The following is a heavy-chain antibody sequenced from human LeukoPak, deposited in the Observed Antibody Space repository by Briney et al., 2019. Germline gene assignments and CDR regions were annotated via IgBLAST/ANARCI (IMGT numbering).Heavy chain of an antibody. Sequence: TGGSLRLSCAASGFTFSSYSMNWVRQAPGKGLEWVSSISSSSSYIYYADSVKGRFTISRDNAKNSLYLQMNSLRAEDTAVSYCARDGAPWGIGWFDPWGQGTLVTVSS. CDR2: ISSSSSYI. CDR3: ARDGAPWGIGWFDP. CDR1: GFTFSSYS. V-gene: IGHV3-21*01. J-gene: IGHJ5*02. D-gene: IGHD4/OR15-4a*01.